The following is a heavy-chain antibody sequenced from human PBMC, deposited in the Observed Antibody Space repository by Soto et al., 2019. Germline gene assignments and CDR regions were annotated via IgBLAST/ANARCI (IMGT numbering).Heavy chain of an antibody. V-gene: IGHV3-30-3*01. Sequence: QVQLVQSGGGVVQPGRSLRLPCEASGFTFSSYSMNWVRQTPGKGLEWVAVVSYDGNRKYYADSVKGRFTISRDTAKNTMYLQMDNLRIEDTAVYYCARGLVVTAKGWFDLWGQGTLVTVSP. D-gene: IGHD2-21*02. CDR1: GFTFSSYS. CDR3: ARGLVVTAKGWFDL. J-gene: IGHJ5*02. CDR2: VSYDGNRK.